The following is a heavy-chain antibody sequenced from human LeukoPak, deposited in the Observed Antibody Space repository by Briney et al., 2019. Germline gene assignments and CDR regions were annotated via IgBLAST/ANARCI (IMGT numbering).Heavy chain of an antibody. CDR3: ARWARYCSSTSCFRRFDY. CDR2: IGTAGDT. J-gene: IGHJ4*02. D-gene: IGHD2-2*01. Sequence: GGSLRLSCAASGFTFSSYDMHWVRQATRKGLEWVSAIGTAGDTYYPGSVKGRFTISRENAKNSLYLQMNSLRAGDTAVYYRARWARYCSSTSCFRRFDYWGQGTLVTVSS. CDR1: GFTFSSYD. V-gene: IGHV3-13*01.